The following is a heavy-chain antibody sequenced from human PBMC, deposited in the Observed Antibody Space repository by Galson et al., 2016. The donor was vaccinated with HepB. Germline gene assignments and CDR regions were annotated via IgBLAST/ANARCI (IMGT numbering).Heavy chain of an antibody. D-gene: IGHD3-10*01. CDR1: GFTFSRYE. CDR2: ISSSGTTI. CDR3: ARPRDNYGHAIDI. J-gene: IGHJ3*02. V-gene: IGHV3-48*03. Sequence: SLRLSCAASGFTFSRYEMNWVRQAPGKGLEWVSYISSSGTTIYYADSVKGRFTIFRDNAKYSLYLQMNSLRVVDTAVYYCARPRDNYGHAIDIWGQGTMVTVSS.